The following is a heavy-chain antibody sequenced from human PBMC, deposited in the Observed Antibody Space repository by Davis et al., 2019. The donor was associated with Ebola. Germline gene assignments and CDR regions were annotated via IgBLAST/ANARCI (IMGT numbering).Heavy chain of an antibody. CDR2: IKSKADGGTT. V-gene: IGHV3-15*01. Sequence: GESLKISCAASGLTLSDAWMTWVRQAPGKGLEWVGRIKSKADGGTTDYGAPVNDRFNISRDDSTNKLFLQIDSLKTEDTAVYYCLTEPSHTRGRFLDYSTFDVWGQGTVVTVSS. CDR3: LTEPSHTRGRFLDYSTFDV. J-gene: IGHJ3*01. D-gene: IGHD3-3*01. CDR1: GLTLSDAW.